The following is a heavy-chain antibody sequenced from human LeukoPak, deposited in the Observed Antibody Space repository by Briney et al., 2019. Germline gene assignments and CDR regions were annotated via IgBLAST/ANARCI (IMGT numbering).Heavy chain of an antibody. CDR3: ARRGPDYYDSSGYLPHYYGMDV. Sequence: GSSVKVSCKASGGTFSSYAISWVRQAPGQGLEWMGGIIPIFGTANYAQKFQGRVTITADESTSTAYMGLSSLRSEDTAVYYCARRGPDYYDSSGYLPHYYGMDVWGQGTTVTVSS. V-gene: IGHV1-69*01. CDR2: IIPIFGTA. CDR1: GGTFSSYA. D-gene: IGHD3-22*01. J-gene: IGHJ6*02.